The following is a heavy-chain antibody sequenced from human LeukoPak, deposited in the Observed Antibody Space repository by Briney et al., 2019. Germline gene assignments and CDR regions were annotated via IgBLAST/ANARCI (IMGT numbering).Heavy chain of an antibody. CDR2: IHYSGST. CDR1: GGSISSGGYY. CDR3: VRVKEYFDY. J-gene: IGHJ4*02. V-gene: IGHV4-30-4*01. Sequence: SQTLSLTCTVSGGSISSGGYYWSWIRQPPGKGLEWIGYIHYSGSTYYNPSLKSRVTISVHTSNNQFSLKLSSVTAADTAVYYCVRVKEYFDYWGRGTLVTVSS.